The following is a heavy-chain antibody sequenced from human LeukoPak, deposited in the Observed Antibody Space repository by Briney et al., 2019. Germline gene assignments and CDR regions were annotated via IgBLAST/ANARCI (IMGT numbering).Heavy chain of an antibody. CDR3: AKKRDYGDYVSYFDY. V-gene: IGHV3-30*04. CDR1: GFTFSSYA. J-gene: IGHJ4*02. CDR2: ISYDGSNK. D-gene: IGHD4-17*01. Sequence: GGSLRLSCAASGFTFSSYAMHWVRQAPGKGLEWVAVISYDGSNKYYADSVKGRFTISRDNSKNTLYLQMNSLRAEETAVYYCAKKRDYGDYVSYFDYWGQGTLVTVSS.